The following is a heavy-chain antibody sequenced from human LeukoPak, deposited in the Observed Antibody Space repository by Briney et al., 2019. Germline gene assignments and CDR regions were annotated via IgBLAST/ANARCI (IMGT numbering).Heavy chain of an antibody. D-gene: IGHD6-13*01. CDR3: AKARSSWYDYFDS. CDR1: GFTFDDYA. Sequence: GGSLRLSCAASGFTFDDYAMHWVRQAPGKGLEWVSGISWNSGSIGYADSVKGRFTISRDNAKNSLYLQMNSLRAEDTALYYCAKARSSWYDYFDSWGQGTLVTVSS. V-gene: IGHV3-9*01. CDR2: ISWNSGSI. J-gene: IGHJ4*02.